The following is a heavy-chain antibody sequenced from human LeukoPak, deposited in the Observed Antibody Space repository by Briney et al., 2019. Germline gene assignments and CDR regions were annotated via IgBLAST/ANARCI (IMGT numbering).Heavy chain of an antibody. CDR2: IIPIFGTA. V-gene: IGHV1-69*13. CDR1: GGTFSSYA. Sequence: SVKVSCKASGGTFSSYAISWVRQAPGQGLEWMGGIIPIFGTANYAQKFQGRVTITADESTSTAYMELSSLRSEDTAVYYCASLPYYDSSGYLQFDYWGQGTLVTVSS. D-gene: IGHD3-22*01. CDR3: ASLPYYDSSGYLQFDY. J-gene: IGHJ4*02.